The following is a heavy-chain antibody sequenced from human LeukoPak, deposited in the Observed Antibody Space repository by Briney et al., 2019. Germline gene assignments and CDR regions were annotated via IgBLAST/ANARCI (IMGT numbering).Heavy chain of an antibody. CDR2: ISSSSSSYI. V-gene: IGHV3-21*04. J-gene: IGHJ4*02. CDR1: GFTVSSNY. D-gene: IGHD4-23*01. Sequence: GGSLRLSCAASGFTVSSNYMSWVRQAPGKGLEWVSSISSSSSSYIYYADSVEGRFTISRDNAKNSLYLQMNSLRAEDTAVYSCAKVRGYGGNSGIDYWGQGTLVTVSS. CDR3: AKVRGYGGNSGIDY.